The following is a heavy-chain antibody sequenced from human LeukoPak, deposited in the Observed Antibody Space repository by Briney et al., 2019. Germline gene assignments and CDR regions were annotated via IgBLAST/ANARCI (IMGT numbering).Heavy chain of an antibody. Sequence: SVKVSCKASGGTFSSYAISWVRQAPGQGLEWMGRIIPILGIANYAQKFQGRVTITADKSTSTAYMELSSLRSEDTAVYYCATYCGGDCYSYWGQGTLVTVSS. CDR2: IIPILGIA. V-gene: IGHV1-69*04. D-gene: IGHD2-21*02. J-gene: IGHJ4*02. CDR3: ATYCGGDCYSY. CDR1: GGTFSSYA.